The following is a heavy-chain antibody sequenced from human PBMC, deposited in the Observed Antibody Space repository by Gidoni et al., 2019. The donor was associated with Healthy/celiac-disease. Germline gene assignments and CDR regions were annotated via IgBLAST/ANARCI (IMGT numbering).Heavy chain of an antibody. CDR1: GGPFSSYA. CDR2: ISPIFGTA. D-gene: IGHD6-13*01. V-gene: IGHV1-69*01. Sequence: QVQLVQSGAEVKKPGSSVKVSCKASGGPFSSYAISWVRQAPGQGLEWMGGISPIFGTANYAQKFQGRGTITADESTSTAYMELSSLRSEDTAVYYCARDTAAGTFFDAFDIWGQGTMVTVSS. J-gene: IGHJ3*02. CDR3: ARDTAAGTFFDAFDI.